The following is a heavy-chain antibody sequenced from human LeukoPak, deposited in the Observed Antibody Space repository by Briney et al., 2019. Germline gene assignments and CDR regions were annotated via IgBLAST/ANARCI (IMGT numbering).Heavy chain of an antibody. Sequence: SETLSLTCAVYGGSFSGYYWSWIRQPPGKGLEWIGEINHSGSTNYNPSLKSRVTISVDTSKNQFPLKLSSVTAADTAVYYCARKGYSGSYGTNYWGQGTLVTVSS. CDR1: GGSFSGYY. D-gene: IGHD1-26*01. J-gene: IGHJ4*02. CDR3: ARKGYSGSYGTNY. V-gene: IGHV4-34*01. CDR2: INHSGST.